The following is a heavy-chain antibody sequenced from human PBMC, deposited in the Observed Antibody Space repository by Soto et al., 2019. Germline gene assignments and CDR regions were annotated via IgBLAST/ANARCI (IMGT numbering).Heavy chain of an antibody. D-gene: IGHD6-19*01. CDR1: GFTFSSHA. J-gene: IGHJ1*01. Sequence: GGSLRLSCAASGFTFSSHAMSRVRQAPGKGLEWVSGISGSGDSTYYADSVKGRFTISRDNSKNTLYLQMNSLRAEDTAVYYCAKGVPGIAVAGTGYFQHWGQGTLVTVSS. V-gene: IGHV3-23*01. CDR3: AKGVPGIAVAGTGYFQH. CDR2: ISGSGDST.